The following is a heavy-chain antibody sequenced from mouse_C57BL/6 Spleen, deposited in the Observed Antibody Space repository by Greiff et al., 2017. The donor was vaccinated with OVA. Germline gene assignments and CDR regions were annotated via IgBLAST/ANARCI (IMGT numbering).Heavy chain of an antibody. V-gene: IGHV14-4*01. D-gene: IGHD2-3*01. CDR3: TRWLLRL. CDR2: IDPENGDT. CDR1: GFNIKDDY. J-gene: IGHJ2*01. Sequence: EVKLMESGAELVRPGASVKLSCTASGFNIKDDYMHWVKQRPEQGLEWIGWIDPENGDTEYASKFQGKATITADTSSNTAYLQLSSLTSEDTAVYYCTRWLLRLWGQGTTLTVSS.